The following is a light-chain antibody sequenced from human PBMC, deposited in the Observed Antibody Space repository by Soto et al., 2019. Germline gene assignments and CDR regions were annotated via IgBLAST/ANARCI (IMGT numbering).Light chain of an antibody. CDR3: QQANNFPFA. CDR2: DAS. Sequence: DIQMTQDPSSVSASVGDRVPITCRARQGIHTWLAWYQQKPGKAPKLLIYDASSLQSGVPSRFSGSGYGTEFTLTISSLQPEDFATYYCQQANNFPFAFGPGTKVDIK. CDR1: QGIHTW. J-gene: IGKJ3*01. V-gene: IGKV1-12*01.